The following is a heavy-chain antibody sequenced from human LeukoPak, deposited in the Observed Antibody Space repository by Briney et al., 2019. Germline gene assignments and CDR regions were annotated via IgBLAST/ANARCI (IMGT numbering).Heavy chain of an antibody. CDR2: IYYSGST. CDR1: GGSIRSYY. Sequence: SETLSLICTVSGGSIRSYYWSWIRQPPGKGLEWIGYIYYSGSTNYNPSLKSRVTISVDTSKNQFSLKLSSVTAADTAVYYCARSPDFDWLLYDWYFDLWGRGTLVTVSS. J-gene: IGHJ2*01. V-gene: IGHV4-59*08. D-gene: IGHD3-9*01. CDR3: ARSPDFDWLLYDWYFDL.